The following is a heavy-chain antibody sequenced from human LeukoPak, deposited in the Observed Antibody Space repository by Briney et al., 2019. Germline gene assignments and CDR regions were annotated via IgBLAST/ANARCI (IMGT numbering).Heavy chain of an antibody. D-gene: IGHD3-9*01. J-gene: IGHJ5*01. CDR1: GFTFGSNA. Sequence: PGGSLRLSCAASGFTFGSNAMSWVRQAPGKGLEWVSGITVSGGSTYYADSVKGRFTISRDISKNTLYLQMDSLRAGDTAVYYRAKDLKGFESWGQGTLVTVSS. CDR2: ITVSGGST. V-gene: IGHV3-23*01. CDR3: AKDLKGFES.